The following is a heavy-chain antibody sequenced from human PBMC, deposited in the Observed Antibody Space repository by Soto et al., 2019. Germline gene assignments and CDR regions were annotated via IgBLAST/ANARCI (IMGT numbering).Heavy chain of an antibody. CDR1: GVSIRDYY. V-gene: IGHV4-59*01. D-gene: IGHD6-25*01. CDR3: AKKSAAFWLDP. J-gene: IGHJ5*02. Sequence: SETLSLNCTVSGVSIRDYYWIWIRQAPGKGLDWIGYIHSSGYTNYNPSLKSRVVMSIDTSKNLFSLKLSSVTAADTAVYYCAKKSAAFWLDPWGQGTLVTVSS. CDR2: IHSSGYT.